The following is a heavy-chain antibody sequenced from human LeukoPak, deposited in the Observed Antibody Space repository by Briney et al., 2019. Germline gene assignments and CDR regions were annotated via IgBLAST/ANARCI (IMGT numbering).Heavy chain of an antibody. Sequence: ASVKASCKASGYTFMNYYLHWVRQAPGQGLEWLGIISPGGTSATYAQEFRGRVTMTTDTSTSTVYMEPRSLRSDDTAVYYCARASFSDYYDRSGHYDYWGQETLITVSS. D-gene: IGHD3-22*01. CDR3: ARASFSDYYDRSGHYDY. J-gene: IGHJ4*02. CDR1: GYTFMNYY. V-gene: IGHV1-46*01. CDR2: ISPGGTSA.